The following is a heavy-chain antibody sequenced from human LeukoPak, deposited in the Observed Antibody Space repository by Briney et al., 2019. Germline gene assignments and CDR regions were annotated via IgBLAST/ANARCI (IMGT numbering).Heavy chain of an antibody. CDR3: AREDAAVAGPADY. CDR1: GGSISSSSYY. CDR2: IYYSGST. J-gene: IGHJ4*02. Sequence: SETLSLTCTVSGGSISSSSYYWGWIRQPPGKGLEWIGSIYYSGSTYYNPSLKSRVTISVDTSKNQFSLKLSSVTAADTAVYYCAREDAAVAGPADYWGQGTLVTVSS. V-gene: IGHV4-39*07. D-gene: IGHD6-19*01.